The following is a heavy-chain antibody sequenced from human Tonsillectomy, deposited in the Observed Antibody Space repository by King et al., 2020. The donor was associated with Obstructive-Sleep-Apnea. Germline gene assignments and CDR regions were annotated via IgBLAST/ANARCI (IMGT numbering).Heavy chain of an antibody. CDR3: ARGGDIVVVVAAWGAAFDI. Sequence: QLVQSGAEVKKPGASVKVSCKASGYTFTSYYMHWVRQAPGQGLEWMGIINPSGGSTSYAQKFQGRVTMTRDTSTSTVYMELSGLRSEDTAVYYCARGGDIVVVVAAWGAAFDIWGQGTMVTVSS. D-gene: IGHD2-15*01. V-gene: IGHV1-46*01. J-gene: IGHJ3*02. CDR1: GYTFTSYY. CDR2: INPSGGST.